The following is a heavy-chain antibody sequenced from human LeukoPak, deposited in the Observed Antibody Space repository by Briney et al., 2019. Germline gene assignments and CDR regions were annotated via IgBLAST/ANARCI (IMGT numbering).Heavy chain of an antibody. D-gene: IGHD5-18*01. CDR2: IFQSGST. Sequence: SETLSLTCTVSGYPISGGYYWGWIRQPPEKGLEWIGSIFQSGSTYYNPSLKSRVTISVDTSKNQFSLKPSSVTAADTAVYYCARVAGGYSYRLDYWGQGTLVTVSS. CDR3: ARVAGGYSYRLDY. J-gene: IGHJ4*02. CDR1: GYPISGGYY. V-gene: IGHV4-38-2*02.